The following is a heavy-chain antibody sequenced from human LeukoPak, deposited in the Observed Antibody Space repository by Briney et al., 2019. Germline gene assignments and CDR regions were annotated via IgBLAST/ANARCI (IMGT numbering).Heavy chain of an antibody. J-gene: IGHJ4*02. V-gene: IGHV3-23*01. Sequence: PGGSLRLSCAASGFTFSSYAMSWVRQTPGKGLEWVSAISGSGGSTYYADSVKGRFTISRDNSKNTLYLQMNSLRAEDTVVYYCAKDARAAGPNDTFDYWGQGTLVTVSS. CDR3: AKDARAAGPNDTFDY. CDR2: ISGSGGST. D-gene: IGHD6-13*01. CDR1: GFTFSSYA.